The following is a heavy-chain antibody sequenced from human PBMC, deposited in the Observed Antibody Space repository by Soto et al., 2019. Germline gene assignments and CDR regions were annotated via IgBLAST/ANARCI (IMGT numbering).Heavy chain of an antibody. CDR3: ARDDDNDANALDY. Sequence: GGSLRLSCAASVFTFSKYGMHWVRQAPGKGLEWVALIWNDGIRKVYVDSVKGRFTISRDNSKNTLDLQMNNLRDEDTAVYYCARDDDNDANALDYWGPGTLVTVSS. J-gene: IGHJ4*02. CDR2: IWNDGIRK. V-gene: IGHV3-33*01. CDR1: VFTFSKYG.